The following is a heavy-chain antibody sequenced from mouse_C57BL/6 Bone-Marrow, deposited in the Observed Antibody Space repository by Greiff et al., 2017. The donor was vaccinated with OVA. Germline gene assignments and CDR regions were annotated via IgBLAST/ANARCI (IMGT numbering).Heavy chain of an antibody. D-gene: IGHD4-1*01. CDR1: GFTFSSYA. CDR3: AREGWDQGNY. J-gene: IGHJ2*01. CDR2: ISDGGSYT. V-gene: IGHV5-4*01. Sequence: EVQVVESGGGLVKPGGSLKLSCAASGFTFSSYAMSWVRQTPEKRLEWVATISDGGSYTYYPDNVKGRFTISRDNAKNNLYLQMSHLQSEDTAMYYCAREGWDQGNYWGQGTTLTVSS.